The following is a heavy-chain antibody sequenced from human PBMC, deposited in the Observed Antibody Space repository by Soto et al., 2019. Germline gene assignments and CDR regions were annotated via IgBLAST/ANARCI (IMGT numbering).Heavy chain of an antibody. Sequence: PSETLSLTCSVSGGSISNYYWSWIRQAPGKGLEWIGYISYSGSTNYKPSLKSRVTILVDTSKNQFSLKLRSVTAADSAVYYCARDRGDYAFWNGYFYGMDVWGQGTTVTVSS. V-gene: IGHV4-59*01. CDR1: GGSISNYY. CDR2: ISYSGST. D-gene: IGHD3-3*01. J-gene: IGHJ6*02. CDR3: ARDRGDYAFWNGYFYGMDV.